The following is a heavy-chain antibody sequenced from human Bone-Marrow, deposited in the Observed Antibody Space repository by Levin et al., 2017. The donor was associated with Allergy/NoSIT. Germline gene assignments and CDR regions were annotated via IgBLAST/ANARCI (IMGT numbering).Heavy chain of an antibody. CDR3: ARTWVEGGYAEYYYYHHMDV. Sequence: SETLSLTCAVSGASISTTSCWSWVRQPPGKGLEWIGEIYHSGSTNYNPSLKSRVTISLDESKNQFSLKLTSVTAADTAVYYCARTWVEGGYAEYYYYHHMDVWGKGTTVAVSS. CDR1: GASISTTSC. D-gene: IGHD3-22*01. V-gene: IGHV4-4*02. CDR2: IYHSGST. J-gene: IGHJ6*03.